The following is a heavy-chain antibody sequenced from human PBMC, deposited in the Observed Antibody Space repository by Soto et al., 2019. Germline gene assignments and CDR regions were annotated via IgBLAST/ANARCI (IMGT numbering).Heavy chain of an antibody. D-gene: IGHD2-2*01. Sequence: GGSLRLSCATSGFTFSSYWMHWVRQAPGKGLVWVSRINSDGSSTSYADSVKGRFTISRDNAKNTLYLQMNSLRAEDTAVYYCARDIGYCSSTSCYDDDGWVDYWGQGTLVTVSS. CDR3: ARDIGYCSSTSCYDDDGWVDY. CDR1: GFTFSSYW. CDR2: INSDGSST. V-gene: IGHV3-74*01. J-gene: IGHJ4*02.